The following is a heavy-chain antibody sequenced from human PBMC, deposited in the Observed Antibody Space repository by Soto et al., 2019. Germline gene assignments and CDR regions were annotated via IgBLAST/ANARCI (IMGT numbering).Heavy chain of an antibody. CDR3: ASSNSRDVSPRPLYYDFWSGYYFDY. J-gene: IGHJ4*02. D-gene: IGHD3-3*01. V-gene: IGHV3-66*01. CDR2: IYSGGST. Sequence: GGSLRLSCAASGFTVSSNYMSWVRQAPGKGLEWVSVIYSGGSTYYADSVKGRFTISRDNSKNTLYLQMNSLRAEDTAVYYCASSNSRDVSPRPLYYDFWSGYYFDYWGQGTLVTVSS. CDR1: GFTVSSNY.